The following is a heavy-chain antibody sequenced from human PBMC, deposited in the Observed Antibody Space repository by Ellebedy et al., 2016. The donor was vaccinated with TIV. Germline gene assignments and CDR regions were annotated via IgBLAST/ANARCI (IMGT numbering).Heavy chain of an antibody. CDR2: ISYDGSNK. D-gene: IGHD3-22*01. CDR3: AKVADYYQDSSGFPDN. J-gene: IGHJ4*02. CDR1: GFTFSNYG. V-gene: IGHV3-30*18. Sequence: GESLKISCAASGFTFSNYGMHWVRQAPGKGLEWVSVISYDGSNKYYADSVKGRFTISRDNSKNTLYVQMNSLRAEDKAVYYCAKVADYYQDSSGFPDNWGQGTLVTVSS.